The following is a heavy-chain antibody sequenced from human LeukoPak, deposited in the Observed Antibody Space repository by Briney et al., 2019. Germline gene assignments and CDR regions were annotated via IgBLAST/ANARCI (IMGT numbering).Heavy chain of an antibody. V-gene: IGHV3-23*01. Sequence: PGGSLRLSCVAPGFTFNNYAMTWVRQAPGKGLEWVSSISGSGRDTYYADSVKGRFTISRDNSKNTVYLQLNSLRVDDTAAFYCAQSSGYNYAVSWGQGTLVAVSS. J-gene: IGHJ5*02. D-gene: IGHD5-18*01. CDR2: ISGSGRDT. CDR3: AQSSGYNYAVS. CDR1: GFTFNNYA.